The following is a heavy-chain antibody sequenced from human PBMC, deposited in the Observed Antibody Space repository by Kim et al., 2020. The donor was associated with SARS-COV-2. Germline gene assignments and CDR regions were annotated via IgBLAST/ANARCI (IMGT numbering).Heavy chain of an antibody. CDR2: ISDSGVRT. V-gene: IGHV3-23*01. CDR3: EASDY. CDR1: GFTFSNYA. J-gene: IGHJ4*02. Sequence: GGSLRLSCAASGFTFSNYAMSWARQAPGKGLEWVSTISDSGVRTHYADSVKGRFIISRDNSKSTLLLQMNSLRAEDTAVYYCEASDYWGQGSLVTVSS.